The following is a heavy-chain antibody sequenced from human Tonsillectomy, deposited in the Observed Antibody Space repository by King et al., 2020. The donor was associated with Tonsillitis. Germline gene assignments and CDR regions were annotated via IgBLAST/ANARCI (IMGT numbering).Heavy chain of an antibody. D-gene: IGHD3-10*01. J-gene: IGHJ5*02. CDR3: ATDWYGSNWFDP. CDR1: GYTLTELS. CDR2: LDPEDGET. V-gene: IGHV1-24*01. Sequence: VQLVESGAEVKKPGASVKVSCKVSGYTLTELSMHWVRQAPGKGLEWMGGLDPEDGETIYAQKFQGRVTMTEDTSTDTAYMELSSLRSEDTAVYYCATDWYGSNWFDPWGQGTLVTVSS.